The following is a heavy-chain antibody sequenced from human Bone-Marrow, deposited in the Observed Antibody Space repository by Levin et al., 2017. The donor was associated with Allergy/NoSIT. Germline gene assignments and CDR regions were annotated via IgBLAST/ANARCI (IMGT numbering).Heavy chain of an antibody. CDR2: IIPILGIA. CDR3: ATPPYGDYFYYDYMDV. V-gene: IGHV1-69*04. CDR1: GGTFSSYA. Sequence: GASVKVSCKASGGTFSSYAISWVRQAPGQGLEWMGRIIPILGIANYAQKFQGRVTITADKSTSTAYMELSSLRSEDTAVYYCATPPYGDYFYYDYMDVWGKGTTVTVSS. D-gene: IGHD4-17*01. J-gene: IGHJ6*03.